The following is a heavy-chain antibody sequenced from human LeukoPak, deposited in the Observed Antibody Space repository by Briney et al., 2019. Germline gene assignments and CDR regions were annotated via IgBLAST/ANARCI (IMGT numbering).Heavy chain of an antibody. V-gene: IGHV1-2*02. D-gene: IGHD3-3*01. CDR2: INPNSGGT. J-gene: IGHJ4*02. CDR1: GYTFTGYY. CDR3: ARGGYDFWSGYSVPRY. Sequence: ASVKVSCKASGYTFTGYYMHWVRQAPGQGLEWMGWINPNSGGTNYAQKFQGRGTMTRDTSISTAYMELSRLRSDDTAVYYCARGGYDFWSGYSVPRYWGQGTLVTVSS.